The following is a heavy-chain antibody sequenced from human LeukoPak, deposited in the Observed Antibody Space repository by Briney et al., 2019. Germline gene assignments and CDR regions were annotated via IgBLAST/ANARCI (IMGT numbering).Heavy chain of an antibody. D-gene: IGHD3-22*01. CDR3: AFGSGYPDYFDY. J-gene: IGHJ4*02. V-gene: IGHV4-61*02. CDR1: GGSISSSSYY. Sequence: PSETLSLTCTVSGGSISSSSYYWSWIRQPAGKGLEWIGRIYTSGSTNYNPSLKSRVTISVDTSKNQFSLKLSSVTAADTAVYYCAFGSGYPDYFDYWGQGTLVTVSS. CDR2: IYTSGST.